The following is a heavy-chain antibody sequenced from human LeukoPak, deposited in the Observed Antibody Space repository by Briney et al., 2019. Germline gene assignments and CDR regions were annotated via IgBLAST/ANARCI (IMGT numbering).Heavy chain of an antibody. D-gene: IGHD5-18*01. CDR1: GASIRNPDYY. CDR2: VDYSGGT. Sequence: PSETLSLTCTVSGASIRNPDYYWGWIRQPPGKGLEWIGSVDYSGGTYYNPSLNGRVTIAVDTSSDQVSLNLNSVTAADTAVYYCARRSNKGPYSYITNDYWGQGTLVTVSS. V-gene: IGHV4-39*01. J-gene: IGHJ4*02. CDR3: ARRSNKGPYSYITNDY.